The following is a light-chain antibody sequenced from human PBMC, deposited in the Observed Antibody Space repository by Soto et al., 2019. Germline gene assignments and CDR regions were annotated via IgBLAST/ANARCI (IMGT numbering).Light chain of an antibody. J-gene: IGKJ4*01. V-gene: IGKV4-1*01. CDR1: QSVFSNSNNKNY. Sequence: DIVMTQSADSLAVSLGERATINCKSSQSVFSNSNNKNYLAWYQQKPGQPPKLLIYWASTRESGVPDRFSGSGSGTDFTLTISSLQAEDVAVYYCQQYYSTPLTFGGGTKVDIK. CDR3: QQYYSTPLT. CDR2: WAS.